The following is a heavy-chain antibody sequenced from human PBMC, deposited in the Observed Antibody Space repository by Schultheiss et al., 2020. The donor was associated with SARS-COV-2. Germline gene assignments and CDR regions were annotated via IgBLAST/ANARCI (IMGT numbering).Heavy chain of an antibody. CDR1: GGSISSYY. Sequence: SETLSLTCTVSGGSISSYYWGWIRQPPGKGLEWIGYIYYSGNTNYNPSLKSRVTISVDTSKNQFSLKLSSVTAADTAVYYCARGFEPTVGGPGDVWGKGTTVTVSS. CDR3: ARGFEPTVGGPGDV. V-gene: IGHV4-59*12. J-gene: IGHJ6*04. CDR2: IYYSGNT. D-gene: IGHD4-23*01.